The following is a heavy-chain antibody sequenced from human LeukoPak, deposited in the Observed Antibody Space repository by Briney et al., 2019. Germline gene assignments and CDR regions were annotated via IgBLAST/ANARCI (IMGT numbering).Heavy chain of an antibody. CDR3: ATEDYSSSSLRWFDP. CDR2: FDPEDGET. D-gene: IGHD6-6*01. J-gene: IGHJ5*02. CDR1: GYTLTELS. Sequence: ASVKVSCKVSGYTLTELSMHWVRQAPGKGLEWMGGFDPEDGETIYAQKFQGRVTMTEDTSTDTAYMELSSLRSEDTAVYYCATEDYSSSSLRWFDPWGQGTLVTASS. V-gene: IGHV1-24*01.